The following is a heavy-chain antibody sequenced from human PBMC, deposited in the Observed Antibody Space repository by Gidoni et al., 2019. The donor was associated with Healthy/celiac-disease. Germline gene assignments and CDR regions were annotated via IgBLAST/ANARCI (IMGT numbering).Heavy chain of an antibody. J-gene: IGHJ6*03. CDR3: ARGRDDFWSSANYYYYMDV. CDR2: MNPNSGNT. Sequence: QVQLVQSGAEVKKPGASVKVSCKASGYTFTSYDINWVRQATGQGLEWMGWMNPNSGNTGYAQKFQGRVTMTRNTSISTAYMELSSLRSEDTAVYYCARGRDDFWSSANYYYYMDVWGKGTTVTVSS. V-gene: IGHV1-8*01. D-gene: IGHD3-3*01. CDR1: GYTFTSYD.